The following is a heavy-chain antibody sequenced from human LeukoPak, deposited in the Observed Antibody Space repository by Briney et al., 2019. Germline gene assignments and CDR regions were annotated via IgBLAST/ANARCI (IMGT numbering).Heavy chain of an antibody. Sequence: GGSLRLSCAASGFTFSSYSMNWVRQAPGKGLEWVSVIYSGGSTYYADSVKGRFTISRDNSKNTLYLQMNSLRAEDTAVYYCARVLVNWQDWGQGTLVTVSS. CDR3: ARVLVNWQD. CDR1: GFTFSSYS. V-gene: IGHV3-53*01. D-gene: IGHD1-1*01. J-gene: IGHJ4*02. CDR2: IYSGGST.